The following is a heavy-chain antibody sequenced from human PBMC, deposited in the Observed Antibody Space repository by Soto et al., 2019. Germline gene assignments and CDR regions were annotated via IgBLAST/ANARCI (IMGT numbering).Heavy chain of an antibody. Sequence: ASVKVSCKASGYTFTGYYMHWVRQAPGQGLEWMGWINPNGGGTNYAQKFQGWVTMTRDTSISTAYMELSRLRSDDTAAYYCARSAARHYYYYMDVWGKGTTVTVSS. V-gene: IGHV1-2*04. J-gene: IGHJ6*03. CDR3: ARSAARHYYYYMDV. CDR1: GYTFTGYY. CDR2: INPNGGGT. D-gene: IGHD6-6*01.